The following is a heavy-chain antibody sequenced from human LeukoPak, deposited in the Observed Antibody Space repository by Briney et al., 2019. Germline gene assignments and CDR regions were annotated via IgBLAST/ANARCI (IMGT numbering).Heavy chain of an antibody. J-gene: IGHJ4*02. Sequence: GGSLRLSCAASGFTFSSYSMSWVRQAPGKGLEWVSSISSSSSYIYYADSVKGRFTISRDNAKNSLYLQMNSLRAEDTAVYYCARDYCSSTSCLFDYWGQGTLVTVSS. CDR3: ARDYCSSTSCLFDY. D-gene: IGHD2-2*01. V-gene: IGHV3-21*01. CDR1: GFTFSSYS. CDR2: ISSSSSYI.